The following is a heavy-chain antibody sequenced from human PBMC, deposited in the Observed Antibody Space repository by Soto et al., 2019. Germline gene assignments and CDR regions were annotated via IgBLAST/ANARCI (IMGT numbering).Heavy chain of an antibody. Sequence: GESLKISCKGSGYSFTSYWIGWVRQMPGKGLEWMGIIYPGDSDTRYSPSFQGQVTISADKSISTAYLQWSSLRASDTAMYYCPSPASYYYDSSGWAVWGQGTTVTVSS. CDR1: GYSFTSYW. V-gene: IGHV5-51*01. J-gene: IGHJ6*02. CDR3: PSPASYYYDSSGWAV. CDR2: IYPGDSDT. D-gene: IGHD3-22*01.